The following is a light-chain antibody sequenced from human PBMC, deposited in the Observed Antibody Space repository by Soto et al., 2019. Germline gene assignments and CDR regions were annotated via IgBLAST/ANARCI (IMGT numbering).Light chain of an antibody. CDR2: DAS. CDR1: QTISSW. CDR3: QQYNSYLYT. V-gene: IGKV1-5*01. J-gene: IGKJ5*01. Sequence: DIQMTQSPSTLSGSVGDRVTITCRASQTISSWLAWYQQKPGKAPKLLIYDASSLESEVPSRFSGSGSGTEFTLTISSLQPDDFATYYCQQYNSYLYTFGQGTRLEIK.